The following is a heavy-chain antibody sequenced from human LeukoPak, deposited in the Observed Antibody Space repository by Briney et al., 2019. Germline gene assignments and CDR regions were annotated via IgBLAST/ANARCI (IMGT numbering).Heavy chain of an antibody. J-gene: IGHJ4*02. D-gene: IGHD3-22*01. CDR2: IYSGGST. V-gene: IGHV3-53*01. Sequence: GGSLRLSCTASGFTFDDYTMHWVRQGPGKGLEWVSVIYSGGSTYYADSVKGRFTISRDNSKNTLYLQMNSLRAEDTAVYYCATRGAYYYDSSGYYSLGYWGQGTLVTVSS. CDR3: ATRGAYYYDSSGYYSLGY. CDR1: GFTFDDYT.